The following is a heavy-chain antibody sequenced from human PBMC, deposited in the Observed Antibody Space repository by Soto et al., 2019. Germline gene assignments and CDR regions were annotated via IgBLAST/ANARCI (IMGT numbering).Heavy chain of an antibody. CDR3: ATRITVFGLLIPPFDP. CDR1: GGSVNGYY. V-gene: IGHV4-34*02. D-gene: IGHD3-3*01. J-gene: IGHJ5*02. Sequence: QVHLQQWGAGLLKPSETLSLTCAVYGGSVNGYYWNWLRHPPGRGLEWIGEINHTGGTHYNPSLKSRVTMSVDTSKNQFSLRLSSVTAADTAIYYCATRITVFGLLIPPFDPWGQGTQVTVSS. CDR2: INHTGGT.